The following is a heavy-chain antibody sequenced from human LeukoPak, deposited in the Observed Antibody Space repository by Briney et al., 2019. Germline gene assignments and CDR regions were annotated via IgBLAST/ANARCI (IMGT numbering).Heavy chain of an antibody. D-gene: IGHD3-16*01. J-gene: IGHJ4*02. V-gene: IGHV1-2*02. CDR2: INPNSGGT. CDR1: GYTFTSYY. CDR3: ARQYYYGPN. Sequence: VASVKVSCKASGYTFTSYYIHWVRQAPGQGLEWMGWINPNSGGTNYAQKFQGRVTMTRDTSISTAYMELSRLRSDDTAVYFCARQYYYGPNWGQGTLVTVSS.